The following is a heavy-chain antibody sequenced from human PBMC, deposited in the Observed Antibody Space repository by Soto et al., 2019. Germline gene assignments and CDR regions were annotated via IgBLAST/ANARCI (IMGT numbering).Heavy chain of an antibody. CDR1: GFTFSSYA. V-gene: IGHV3-23*01. CDR3: AKDRRAYYGSGSYYWFDP. D-gene: IGHD3-10*01. Sequence: GGSLRLSCAASGFTFSSYAMSWVRQAPGKGLEWVSAISGSGGSTYYADSVKGRFTISRDNSKNTLYPQMNSLRAEDTAVYYCAKDRRAYYGSGSYYWFDPWGQGTLVTVSS. CDR2: ISGSGGST. J-gene: IGHJ5*02.